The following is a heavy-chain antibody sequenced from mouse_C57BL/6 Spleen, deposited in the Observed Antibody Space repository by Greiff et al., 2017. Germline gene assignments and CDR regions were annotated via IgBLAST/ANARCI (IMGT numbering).Heavy chain of an antibody. CDR3: IITAVDGLCAY. V-gene: IGHV1-52*01. J-gene: IGHJ3*01. CDR2: IDPSDSDT. Sequence: QVQLQQPGAELVRPGSSVKLSCKASGYTFTSYWMHWVKQRPIQGLEWIGNIDPSDSDTHYNQKFKDKATLTVAKSSSTAYMQRSSLTSEDSAVXYCIITAVDGLCAYWGQGTLVTVSA. D-gene: IGHD1-1*01. CDR1: GYTFTSYW.